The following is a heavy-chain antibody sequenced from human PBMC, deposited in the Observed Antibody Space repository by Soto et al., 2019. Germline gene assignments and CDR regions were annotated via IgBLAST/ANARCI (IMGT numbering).Heavy chain of an antibody. CDR1: GFTFSSYG. J-gene: IGHJ4*02. D-gene: IGHD3-9*01. CDR2: ISYDGSNK. CDR3: AKDLFYDILTGYSLDY. V-gene: IGHV3-30*18. Sequence: QVQLVESGGGVVQPGRSLRLSCAASGFTFSSYGMHWVRQAPGKGLEWVAVISYDGSNKYYADSVKGRFTISRDNSKNPLYLQMNSLRAEDTAVYYCAKDLFYDILTGYSLDYWGQGTLVTVSS.